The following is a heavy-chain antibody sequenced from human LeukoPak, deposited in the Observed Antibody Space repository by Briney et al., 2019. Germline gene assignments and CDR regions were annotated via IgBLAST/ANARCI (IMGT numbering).Heavy chain of an antibody. V-gene: IGHV4-38-2*02. CDR3: ARVPGVYYDRLTGYGSGWFDP. Sequence: SETLSLTSTVSGYSISSGYYWGWVRQPPGKGLEWIGTVYHSGSTYYNPSLRSRVTISVETSKNQFSLKVRSMTAADTAVYYCARVPGVYYDRLTGYGSGWFDPWGQGTLVTVSS. D-gene: IGHD3-9*01. CDR1: GYSISSGYY. J-gene: IGHJ5*02. CDR2: VYHSGST.